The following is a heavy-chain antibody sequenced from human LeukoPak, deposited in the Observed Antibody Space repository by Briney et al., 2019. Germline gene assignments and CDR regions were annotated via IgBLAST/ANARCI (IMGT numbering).Heavy chain of an antibody. V-gene: IGHV4-59*01. CDR3: ARGAGYSSSWFLA. D-gene: IGHD6-13*01. J-gene: IGHJ5*02. CDR2: IYYSGST. CDR1: GGSISSYY. Sequence: SETLSLTCTVSGGSISSYYWSWIRQPPGKGLEWIGYIYYSGSTNYNPSLKSRVTISVDTSKNQFSLKLSSATAADTAVYYCARGAGYSSSWFLAWGQGTLVTVSS.